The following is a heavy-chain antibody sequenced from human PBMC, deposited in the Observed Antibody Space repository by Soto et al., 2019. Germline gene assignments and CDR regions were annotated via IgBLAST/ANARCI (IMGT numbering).Heavy chain of an antibody. V-gene: IGHV5-51*01. Sequence: GESLKISCQGSGYSFTSYWIGWVRQMPGKGLEWMGITYPGDSDTRYSPSFQGQVTISADKSISTAYLQWSSLKASDTAMYYCARRYCSGGSCYPREVDYWGQGTLVTVSS. CDR3: ARRYCSGGSCYPREVDY. J-gene: IGHJ4*02. CDR1: GYSFTSYW. D-gene: IGHD2-15*01. CDR2: TYPGDSDT.